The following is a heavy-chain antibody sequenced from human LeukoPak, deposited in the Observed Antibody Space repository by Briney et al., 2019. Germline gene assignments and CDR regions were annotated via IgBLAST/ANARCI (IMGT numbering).Heavy chain of an antibody. V-gene: IGHV3-48*03. CDR1: GFAFSRFE. CDR3: ARGVGLANYYYYMDV. J-gene: IGHJ6*03. D-gene: IGHD2-15*01. Sequence: PGGSLRLSCAASGFAFSRFEMNWVRQAPGKGLEWVSYIDSSGDTIHYADSVKGRFTISRDNAKNSLFLQMSSLRVEDMSVYYCARGVGLANYYYYMDVWGRGTTVTISS. CDR2: IDSSGDTI.